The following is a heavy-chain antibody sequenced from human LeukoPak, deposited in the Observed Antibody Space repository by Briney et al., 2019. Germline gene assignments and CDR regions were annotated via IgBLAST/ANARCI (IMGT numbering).Heavy chain of an antibody. V-gene: IGHV4-4*02. CDR2: IYHSGSP. CDR1: GGSISSNNW. J-gene: IGHJ4*02. CDR3: ARVNINNWHSCDY. D-gene: IGHD1-1*01. Sequence: SGTLSLTCAVSGGSISSNNWWGWVRQPPGKGLAWIGEIYHSGSPNYNPSLKSRVTISVDKSRNHFSLNLSSVTAADTAVYYCARVNINNWHSCDYWGQGTVVTVSS.